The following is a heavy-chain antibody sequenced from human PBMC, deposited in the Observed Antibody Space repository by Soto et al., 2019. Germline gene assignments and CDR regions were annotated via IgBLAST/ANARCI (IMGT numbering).Heavy chain of an antibody. CDR1: GYTFTSYA. V-gene: IGHV1-3*01. CDR2: INAGNGNT. D-gene: IGHD2-15*01. Sequence: ASVKVSCKASGYTFTSYAMHWVRQAPGQRLEWMGWINAGNGNTKYSQKFQGRVTITRDTSASTAYMELSSLRSEDTAVYYCATTKRVVVAATGFFHHWGQGTLVTVSS. CDR3: ATTKRVVVAATGFFHH. J-gene: IGHJ1*01.